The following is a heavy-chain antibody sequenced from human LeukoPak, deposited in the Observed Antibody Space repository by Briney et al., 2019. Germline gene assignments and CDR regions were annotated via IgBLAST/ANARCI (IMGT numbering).Heavy chain of an antibody. CDR2: IYYSGST. CDR1: GGSLSSYY. CDR3: ASYYGSGSYASDAFDI. J-gene: IGHJ3*02. D-gene: IGHD3-10*01. Sequence: SETLSLTCTVSGGSLSSYYWSWIRQPPGKGLEWIGYIYYSGSTNYNPSLNSRVTVSVATSKTQFSLKLSSVTAADTAVYYCASYYGSGSYASDAFDIWGQGTMVTVSS. V-gene: IGHV4-59*08.